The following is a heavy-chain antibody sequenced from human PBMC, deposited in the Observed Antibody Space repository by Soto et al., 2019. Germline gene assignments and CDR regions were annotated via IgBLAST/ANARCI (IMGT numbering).Heavy chain of an antibody. CDR1: GFTFSNYW. J-gene: IGHJ3*02. CDR2: MNQDGSEK. D-gene: IGHD1-1*01. CDR3: ARAFVAFIRNEALDI. Sequence: GGSLRLSCAACGFTFSNYWMTWVRQAPGKGLEWVANMNQDGSEKYHVESVKGRFSISRDNAKNSLYLQMNSLRAEDTAVYYCARAFVAFIRNEALDIWGLGTMVTVSS. V-gene: IGHV3-7*01.